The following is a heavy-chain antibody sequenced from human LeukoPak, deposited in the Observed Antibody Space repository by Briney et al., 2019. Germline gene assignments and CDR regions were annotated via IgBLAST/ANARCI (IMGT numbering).Heavy chain of an antibody. J-gene: IGHJ4*02. V-gene: IGHV3-64D*06. CDR3: VKGSSPSSYYFDY. CDR2: ISPSGAIT. CDR1: GFTLSGYA. Sequence: GGSLRLSCSASGFTLSGYAMHWVRQAPGKGLEYVSAISPSGAITKYADSVKGRFTISRDNSKNTLYLQMSSLRAEDTAVYYCVKGSSPSSYYFDYWGQGTLVTVSS.